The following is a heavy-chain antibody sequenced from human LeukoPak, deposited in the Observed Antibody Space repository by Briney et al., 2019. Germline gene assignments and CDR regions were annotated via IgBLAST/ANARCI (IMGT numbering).Heavy chain of an antibody. Sequence: SETLSLTCVVYGGSLSGYYWNWIRQPPGKGLEWIGEINHSGSTNYNPSLKSRVTISVDTSKNQFSLKLSSVTAADAAVYHCAREAGIAAAIVWFDPWGQGTLVTVSS. CDR1: GGSLSGYY. CDR2: INHSGST. CDR3: AREAGIAAAIVWFDP. V-gene: IGHV4-34*01. J-gene: IGHJ5*02. D-gene: IGHD6-13*01.